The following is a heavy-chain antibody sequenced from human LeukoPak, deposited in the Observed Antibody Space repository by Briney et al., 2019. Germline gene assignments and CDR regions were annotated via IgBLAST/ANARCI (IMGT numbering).Heavy chain of an antibody. J-gene: IGHJ6*03. CDR3: AKTPVDCSSTSCYGYYYYYYMDV. V-gene: IGHV3-30*02. CDR2: IRYDGSNK. D-gene: IGHD2-2*01. CDR1: GFTFSSYG. Sequence: GGSLRLSCAASGFTFSSYGMHWVRQAPGKGLEWVAFIRYDGSNKYYADSVKGRFTISRDNSKNTLYLQMSSLRAEDTAVYYCAKTPVDCSSTSCYGYYYYYYMDVWGKGTTVTISS.